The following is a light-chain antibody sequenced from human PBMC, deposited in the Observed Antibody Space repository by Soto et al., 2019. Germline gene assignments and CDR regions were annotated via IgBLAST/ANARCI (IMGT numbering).Light chain of an antibody. CDR3: SSYTSTNSGV. CDR1: SSDVGGYNY. J-gene: IGLJ3*02. V-gene: IGLV2-14*01. CDR2: DVS. Sequence: QSALTQSASVSGSPGQSITISCTGTSSDVGGYNYVSWYQQHPGKAPKLIIYDVSNRPLGVSTRFSGSKSGNTASLTISGLQAEDEADYSCSSYTSTNSGVFGGGTKVTVL.